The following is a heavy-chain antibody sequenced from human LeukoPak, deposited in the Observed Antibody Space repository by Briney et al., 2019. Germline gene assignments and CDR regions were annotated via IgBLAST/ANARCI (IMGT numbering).Heavy chain of an antibody. CDR3: ARDRHPNLNLDP. V-gene: IGHV1-46*01. CDR2: INPSGGST. J-gene: IGHJ5*02. CDR1: GYTFTSYY. Sequence: ASVKASCKASGYTFTSYYMHWVRQAPGQGLEWMGIINPSGGSTSYAQKFQGRVTMTRDTSTSTVYMELSSLGSEDTAVYYCARDRHPNLNLDPWGQGTLVTVSS.